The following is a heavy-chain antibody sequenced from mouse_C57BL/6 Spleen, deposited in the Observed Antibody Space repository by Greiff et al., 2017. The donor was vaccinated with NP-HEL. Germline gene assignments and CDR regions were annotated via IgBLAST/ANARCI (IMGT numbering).Heavy chain of an antibody. D-gene: IGHD3-3*01. V-gene: IGHV1-4*01. CDR2: INPSSGYT. CDR3: ARQGDTWFAY. J-gene: IGHJ3*01. CDR1: GYTFTSYT. Sequence: VKLVESGAELARPGASVKMSCKASGYTFTSYTMHWVKQRPGQGLEWIGYINPSSGYTKYNQKFKDKATLTADTSSSTAYMQLSSLTSEDSAVYYCARQGDTWFAYWGQGTLVTVSA.